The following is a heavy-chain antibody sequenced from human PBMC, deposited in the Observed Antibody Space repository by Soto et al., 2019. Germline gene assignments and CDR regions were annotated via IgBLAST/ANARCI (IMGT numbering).Heavy chain of an antibody. D-gene: IGHD3-22*01. Sequence: EVQLVESGGGLIQPGGSLRLSCAASGFTFTGNDMNWVRQAPGKGLVWVSLLYSSGSTYYADSVKGRFTISRDNSNNTLYLQMSSLRAEDTAVYYCAARPLLPGAPWGQGTMVTVSS. CDR2: LYSSGST. V-gene: IGHV3-53*01. J-gene: IGHJ3*01. CDR3: AARPLLPGAP. CDR1: GFTFTGND.